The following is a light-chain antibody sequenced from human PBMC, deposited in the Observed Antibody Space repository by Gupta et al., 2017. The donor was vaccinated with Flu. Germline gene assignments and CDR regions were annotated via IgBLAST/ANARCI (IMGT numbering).Light chain of an antibody. CDR2: GVT. J-gene: IGLJ2*01. V-gene: IGLV2-14*01. CDR3: SSCTSSTTVV. Sequence: ISRSCTGTNSDIGSYNYASWYQQHPGKAHKLLIYGVTNRTSGVSNRFSGSKSGDTASLTISGPQAEDEADYYCSSCTSSTTVVFGGGTNLTVL. CDR1: NSDIGSYNY.